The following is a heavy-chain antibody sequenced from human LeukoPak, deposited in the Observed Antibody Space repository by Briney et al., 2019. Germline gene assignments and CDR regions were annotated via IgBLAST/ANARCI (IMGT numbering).Heavy chain of an antibody. CDR2: TSSNSAYK. D-gene: IGHD6-19*01. J-gene: IGHJ4*02. CDR3: AREPGQWLPPEL. V-gene: IGHV3-21*01. Sequence: MAGGSLRLSCEVSGSDFNIYSMSWVRQAPGKGLEWVASTSSNSAYKYYAESLKGRFTISRDNAKKSLYLQVNSLRAEDTAVYYCAREPGQWLPPELWGQGTLLIVSS. CDR1: GSDFNIYS.